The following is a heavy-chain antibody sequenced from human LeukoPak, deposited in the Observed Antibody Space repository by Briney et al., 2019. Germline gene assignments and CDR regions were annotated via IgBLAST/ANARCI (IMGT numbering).Heavy chain of an antibody. V-gene: IGHV3-11*04. CDR1: GFTFSDYY. CDR3: ARGSRDGYNYVDY. J-gene: IGHJ4*02. D-gene: IGHD5-24*01. Sequence: PGGSLRLSCAASGFTFSDYYMSWIRQAPGKGLEWVSYISSSGSTIYYADSVKGRFTISRDNAKNSLYLQMNSLRTEDTAVYYCARGSRDGYNYVDYWGQGTLATVSS. CDR2: ISSSGSTI.